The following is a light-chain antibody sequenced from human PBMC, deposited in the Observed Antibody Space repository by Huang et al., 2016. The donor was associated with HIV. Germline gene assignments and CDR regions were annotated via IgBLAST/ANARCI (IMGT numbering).Light chain of an antibody. J-gene: IGKJ1*01. CDR1: QNISSY. Sequence: DIQMTQSPSSLSASVGDRVTITCRASQNISSYLNWYQQKPGKVPKVLISAASSLQSGVPSRFSGSGSGADCTLTVGSLQPEDFATYYCQQSHSAPRTFGQGTKGEIK. CDR3: QQSHSAPRT. CDR2: AAS. V-gene: IGKV1-39*01.